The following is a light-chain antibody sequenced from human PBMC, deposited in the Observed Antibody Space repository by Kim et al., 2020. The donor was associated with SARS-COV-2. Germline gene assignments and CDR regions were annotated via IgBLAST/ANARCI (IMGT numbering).Light chain of an antibody. CDR1: QSVGSN. V-gene: IGKV3-15*01. CDR2: GAS. CDR3: QQCNHWPPFT. Sequence: EIVMTQSPATLSVSPGERATLSCRASQSVGSNLAWYQQKPGQAPRLLIYGASTRATGIPARFSGSGSGTEFTLTISSLQSEDFAVYYCQQCNHWPPFTFGPGTRWIS. J-gene: IGKJ3*01.